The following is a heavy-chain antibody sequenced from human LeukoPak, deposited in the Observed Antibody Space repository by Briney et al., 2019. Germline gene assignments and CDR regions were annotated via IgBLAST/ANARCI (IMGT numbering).Heavy chain of an antibody. D-gene: IGHD2-21*02. CDR1: GVSVNSRY. V-gene: IGHV4-59*02. CDR2: IHYSGAT. CDR3: AREDPLTAHFDY. J-gene: IGHJ4*02. Sequence: SETLSLTCSVSGVSVNSRYWSWVRQPPEKGLEWIGYIHYSGATNYNPSLKSRVSISIDTPRNQFSLSLSSVTAADTAVYYCAREDPLTAHFDYWGQGTLVTVSS.